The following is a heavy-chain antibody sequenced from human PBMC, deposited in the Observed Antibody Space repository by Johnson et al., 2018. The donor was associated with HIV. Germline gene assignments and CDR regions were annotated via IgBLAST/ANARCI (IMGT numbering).Heavy chain of an antibody. V-gene: IGHV3-66*01. D-gene: IGHD6-13*01. Sequence: VQLVESGGGVVQPGRSLRLSCAASGFTFSDYYMSWIRQAPGKGLEWVSVLYSGGNTYYADPVRGRFTISRDTSKNTLYLQMSSLKGEDTALYYCVGGGESQQLPLGDALDVWGRETMVLVSS. CDR3: VGGGESQQLPLGDALDV. CDR1: GFTFSDYY. J-gene: IGHJ3*01. CDR2: LYSGGNT.